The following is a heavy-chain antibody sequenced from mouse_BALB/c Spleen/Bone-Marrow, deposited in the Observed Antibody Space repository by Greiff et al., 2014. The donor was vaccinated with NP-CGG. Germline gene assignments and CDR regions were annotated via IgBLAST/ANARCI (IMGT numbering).Heavy chain of an antibody. CDR3: ARGYDYSSWFAY. V-gene: IGHV5-6-3*01. J-gene: IGHJ3*01. CDR1: GFTFSSYG. CDR2: INVNGDTT. Sequence: EVKLMESGGGLVQPGGSLELSCAASGFTFSSYGMSWVRQTPDKRLEMIATINVNGDTTYHPDSVKGRFTISRDNVKNTLYLQMSSLKSEDTAMYYCARGYDYSSWFAYWGQGTLVTVSA. D-gene: IGHD2-4*01.